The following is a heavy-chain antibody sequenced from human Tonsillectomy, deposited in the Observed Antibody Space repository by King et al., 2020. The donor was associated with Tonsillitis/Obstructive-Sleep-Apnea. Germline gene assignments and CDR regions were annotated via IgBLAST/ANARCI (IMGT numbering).Heavy chain of an antibody. V-gene: IGHV3-15*07. CDR3: TTPKYYDFWSGSDYYGMDV. Sequence: VQLVESGGGLVKPGGSLRLSCAASGFTFSNAWMNWVRQAPGKGLEWVGRIKSKTDGGTTDYAAPVKGRFTISRDDSKNTLYLQMNSLKTEDTAVYYCTTPKYYDFWSGSDYYGMDVWGQGTTVTVSS. J-gene: IGHJ6*02. CDR1: GFTFSNAW. CDR2: IKSKTDGGTT. D-gene: IGHD3-3*01.